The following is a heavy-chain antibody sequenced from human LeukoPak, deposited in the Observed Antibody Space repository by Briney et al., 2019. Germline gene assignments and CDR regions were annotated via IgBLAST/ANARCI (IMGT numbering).Heavy chain of an antibody. CDR1: GGTFSSYA. J-gene: IGHJ6*03. D-gene: IGHD3-16*01. CDR2: IIPIFGTA. Sequence: SVKVSCKASGGTFSSYAISWVRQAPGQGLEWMGGIIPIFGTANYAQKFQGRVTITTDESTSTAYMELSSLRSEDTAVYYCASSKRGHYYYYMDVWGKGTTVTVSS. V-gene: IGHV1-69*05. CDR3: ASSKRGHYYYYMDV.